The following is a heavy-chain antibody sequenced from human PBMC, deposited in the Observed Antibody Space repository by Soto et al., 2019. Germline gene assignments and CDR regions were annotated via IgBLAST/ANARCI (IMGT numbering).Heavy chain of an antibody. J-gene: IGHJ6*02. CDR1: GGSISSGGYY. V-gene: IGHV4-31*03. CDR2: IYYSGST. D-gene: IGHD3-3*02. Sequence: QVQLQESGPGLVKPSQTLSPTCTVSGGSISSGGYYWSWIRQHPGKGLEWIGYIYYSGSTYYNPSLTSRVTISVDTSKNQFSLKLSSVTAADTAVYYCARAGIRALAGWGMDVWGQGTTVTVSS. CDR3: ARAGIRALAGWGMDV.